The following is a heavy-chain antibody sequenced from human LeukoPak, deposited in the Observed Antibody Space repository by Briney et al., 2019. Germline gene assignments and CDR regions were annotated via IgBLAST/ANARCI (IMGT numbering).Heavy chain of an antibody. V-gene: IGHV1-18*01. CDR3: AREIFYDSSDIDAFDI. CDR1: GGTFSSYG. Sequence: GASVKVSCKASGGTFSSYGISWVRQAPGQGLEWMGWISAYNGNTNYAQKLQGRVTMTTDTSTSTAYMELRSLRSDDTAVYYCAREIFYDSSDIDAFDIWGQGTMVTVSS. CDR2: ISAYNGNT. J-gene: IGHJ3*02. D-gene: IGHD3-22*01.